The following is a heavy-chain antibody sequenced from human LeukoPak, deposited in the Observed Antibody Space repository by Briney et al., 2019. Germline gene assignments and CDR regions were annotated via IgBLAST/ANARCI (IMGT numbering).Heavy chain of an antibody. CDR2: THSVGTT. D-gene: IGHD2-21*01. CDR3: TRDVIPYYYMDV. V-gene: IGHV3-66*02. J-gene: IGHJ6*03. Sequence: GGSLRLSCAASGFAVSSNYMSWVRQAPGKGLECVSVTHSVGTTYYADSVRGRFTISRDHSKNTLYLQMNSLRTEDTAVYYCTRDVIPYYYMDVWGKGTTVTVS. CDR1: GFAVSSNY.